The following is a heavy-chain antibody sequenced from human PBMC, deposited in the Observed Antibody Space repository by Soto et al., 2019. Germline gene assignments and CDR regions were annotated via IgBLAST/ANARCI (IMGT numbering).Heavy chain of an antibody. V-gene: IGHV3-33*01. CDR3: ARSLDGLDV. CDR1: GFNFSSYA. J-gene: IGHJ6*02. D-gene: IGHD3-16*01. CDR2: IWNDGSMR. Sequence: QVQLVESGGGVVRPGGLLRLSCAASGFNFSSYAMYWVRQAPGKGLEWVAVIWNDGSMRYHADSVKGRFTISRDNYKNTLYLQMSSVRDEDTAVYYCARSLDGLDVWGQGTTVYVS.